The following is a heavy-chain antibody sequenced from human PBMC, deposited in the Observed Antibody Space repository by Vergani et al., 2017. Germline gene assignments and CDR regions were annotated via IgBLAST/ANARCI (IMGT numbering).Heavy chain of an antibody. CDR3: ARGLWDCTHIRCSPPSY. D-gene: IGHD2-8*01. CDR2: ISGSSSYV. V-gene: IGHV3-21*02. J-gene: IGHJ4*02. CDR1: GFTFRIYG. Sequence: VQLVESGGGVVQPGGSLRLSCIASGFTFRIYGMHWVRQAPGKGLEWVASISGSSSYVFYRDSVEGRFTITIDNAKKSVYLQMNSLRAEDTAMYFCARGLWDCTHIRCSPPSYWGQGTQVTVSS.